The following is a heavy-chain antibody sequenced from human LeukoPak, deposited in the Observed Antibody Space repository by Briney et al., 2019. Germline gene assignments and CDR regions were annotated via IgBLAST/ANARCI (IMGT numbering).Heavy chain of an antibody. CDR1: GGSISSSGYY. Sequence: SETLSLTCTVSGGSISSSGYYWGWIRQPPGKVLEWTGSIYYSGSTYYNPSLKSRVTISVDTSKNQFSLKLSSVTAADTAVYYCARHDSGVDWLFLDYWGQGTLVTVSS. D-gene: IGHD3-9*01. CDR3: ARHDSGVDWLFLDY. CDR2: IYYSGST. V-gene: IGHV4-39*01. J-gene: IGHJ4*02.